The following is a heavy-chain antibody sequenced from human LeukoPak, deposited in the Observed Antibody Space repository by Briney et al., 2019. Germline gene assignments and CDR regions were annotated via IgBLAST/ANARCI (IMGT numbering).Heavy chain of an antibody. D-gene: IGHD5-18*01. Sequence: ASETLSLTCVVYGGSFNGYFWSWIRQPPGKGLEWVGEINHSGSTNYNPSFKNRVTVSLDTSNNQFSLRLSSVTAADTAVYYCARALGYNYGDAFDYWGQGTLVTVSS. CDR2: INHSGST. V-gene: IGHV4-34*01. J-gene: IGHJ4*02. CDR3: ARALGYNYGDAFDY. CDR1: GGSFNGYF.